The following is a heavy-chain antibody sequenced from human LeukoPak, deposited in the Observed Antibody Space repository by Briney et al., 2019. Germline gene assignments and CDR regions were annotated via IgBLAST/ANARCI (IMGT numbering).Heavy chain of an antibody. J-gene: IGHJ2*01. CDR1: GYPFSNFA. CDR2: ISAYNGNT. D-gene: IGHD2-21*01. CDR3: AKDLFLWYFDL. V-gene: IGHV1-18*03. Sequence: ASVKVSCKASGYPFSNFAISWVRQAPGQGLEWMGWISAYNGNTNYAQKLQGRVTMTTDTSTSTAYMELRSLRSDDMAVYYCAKDLFLWYFDLWGRGTLVTVSS.